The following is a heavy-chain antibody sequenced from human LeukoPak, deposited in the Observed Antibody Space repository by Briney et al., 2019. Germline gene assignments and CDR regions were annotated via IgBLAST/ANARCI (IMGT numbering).Heavy chain of an antibody. CDR1: GFTFSSYA. CDR3: AKHFGSYGPGDWFDP. D-gene: IGHD3-10*01. CDR2: ISGSGGST. V-gene: IGHV3-23*01. Sequence: GGSLRLSCAASGFTFSSYAMSWVRQAPGKGLEWVSTISGSGGSTYYADSVKGRFTISRDNPKNTLYLQMTSLRDDDTALYYCAKHFGSYGPGDWFDPWGQGALVIVSS. J-gene: IGHJ5*02.